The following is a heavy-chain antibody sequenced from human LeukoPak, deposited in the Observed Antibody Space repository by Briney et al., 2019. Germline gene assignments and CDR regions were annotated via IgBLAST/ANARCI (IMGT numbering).Heavy chain of an antibody. CDR3: ARAGGELEVGYFDL. Sequence: PSETLSLTCTVSGGSISSYYWSWIRQPPGKGLEWTGYTYYSGSTNYNPSLKSRVTISVDTSKNQFSLKLSSVTAADAAVYYCARAGGELEVGYFDLWGRGTLVTVSS. CDR2: TYYSGST. D-gene: IGHD1-7*01. V-gene: IGHV4-59*01. CDR1: GGSISSYY. J-gene: IGHJ2*01.